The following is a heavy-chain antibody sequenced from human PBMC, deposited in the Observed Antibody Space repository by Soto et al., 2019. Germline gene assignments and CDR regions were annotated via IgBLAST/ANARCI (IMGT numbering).Heavy chain of an antibody. CDR2: FDPADGET. D-gene: IGHD3-10*01. Sequence: QVQLVQSGAEVKKPGASVKVSCKVSGYTLTELSMHWVRQSPGKGLEWMGGFDPADGETIYAQKFPGRVTMTEDTSTDTAYMELSSLRSEDTAVYYCAPGWGVRGVQWFDPWGQGTLVTVSS. CDR3: APGWGVRGVQWFDP. V-gene: IGHV1-24*01. J-gene: IGHJ5*02. CDR1: GYTLTELS.